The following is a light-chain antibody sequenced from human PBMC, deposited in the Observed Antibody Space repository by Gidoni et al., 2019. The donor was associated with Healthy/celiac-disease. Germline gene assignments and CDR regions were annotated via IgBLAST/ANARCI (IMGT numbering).Light chain of an antibody. CDR1: QSVSSY. V-gene: IGKV3-11*01. CDR2: DAS. CDR3: QQRSNPFT. J-gene: IGKJ3*01. Sequence: EIVFTQPPATLSLSPGERATLSCRSSQSVSSYLAWYQQKPGQAPRLLIYDASNRATGIPARFSGSASGTDFTLTISILEPEDFAVYYCQQRSNPFTFGPGTKVDIK.